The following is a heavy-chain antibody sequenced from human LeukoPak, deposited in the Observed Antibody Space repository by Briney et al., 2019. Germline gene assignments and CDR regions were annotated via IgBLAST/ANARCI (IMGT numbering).Heavy chain of an antibody. CDR3: ARDRTLDY. CDR1: GFTVRSYW. J-gene: IGHJ4*02. Sequence: AGGSLRLSCAASGFTVRSYWMYWVRQAPGKGLVWVSLINGDGSSTTYADSVEGRFTISSDSAKNTLYLQMNSLRAEDTAAYYCARDRTLDYWGRGTLVTVSS. V-gene: IGHV3-74*01. CDR2: INGDGSST.